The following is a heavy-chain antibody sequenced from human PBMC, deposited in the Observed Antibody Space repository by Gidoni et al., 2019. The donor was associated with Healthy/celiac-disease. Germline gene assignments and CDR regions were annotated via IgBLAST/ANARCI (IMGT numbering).Heavy chain of an antibody. V-gene: IGHV1-8*01. CDR1: GYTFTTYA. J-gene: IGHJ5*02. CDR3: ARGNRLRVGPYWFDP. D-gene: IGHD2-8*02. Sequence: QVQLVQSGAEVKKPGASVKVSCKASGYTFTTYAINWGREATGQGLEWRGGRNPNSGNTGYAQKFQGRVTMTRNTSISTAYMELSSLRSEDTAVYYCARGNRLRVGPYWFDPWGQGTLVTVSS. CDR2: RNPNSGNT.